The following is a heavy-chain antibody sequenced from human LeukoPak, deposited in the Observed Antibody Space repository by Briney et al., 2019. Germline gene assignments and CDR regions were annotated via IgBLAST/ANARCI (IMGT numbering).Heavy chain of an antibody. CDR2: ITSSSSYI. Sequence: PGGSLRLSCAASGFTFSTYSMDWVRQAPGKGLEWVSSITSSSSYIYYTDSAKGRFTISRDNAKNSLYLQMNSLRAEDTAVYYCATDLIHYYGSGAKTWGQGTLVTVSS. V-gene: IGHV3-21*01. J-gene: IGHJ5*02. CDR1: GFTFSTYS. CDR3: ATDLIHYYGSGAKT. D-gene: IGHD3-10*01.